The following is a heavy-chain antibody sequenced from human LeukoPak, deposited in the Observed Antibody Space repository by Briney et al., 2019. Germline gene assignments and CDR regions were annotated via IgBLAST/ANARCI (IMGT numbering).Heavy chain of an antibody. CDR2: FYYNGNT. CDR3: ARAVGYGQYFDY. V-gene: IGHV4-39*07. Sequence: SETLSLTCSVSGGSISSIRHYWGWIRQPPGKGLEWIGTFYYNGNTYYNPSLKSRVTISVDTSKNQFSLKLSSVTAADTAVYYCARAVGYGQYFDYWGQGTLVTVSS. CDR1: GGSISSIRHY. D-gene: IGHD5-18*01. J-gene: IGHJ4*02.